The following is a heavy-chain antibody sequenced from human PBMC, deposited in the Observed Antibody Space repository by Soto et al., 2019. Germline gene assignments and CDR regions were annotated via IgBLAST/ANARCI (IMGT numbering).Heavy chain of an antibody. Sequence: QVQMVESGGGVVQPGTSLRLSCKVSGCIFSHYGFSWVRQAPGKGLEWVAFIWHDGSKKYYADYVKGRSTVSRDSSKSTVLLEMDSLRADDTAVYFCARDWWDGRYCVGEGACVGDYWGQGTMVTVSS. CDR2: IWHDGSKK. D-gene: IGHD2-21*01. V-gene: IGHV3-33*01. CDR1: GCIFSHYG. CDR3: ARDWWDGRYCVGEGACVGDY. J-gene: IGHJ4*02.